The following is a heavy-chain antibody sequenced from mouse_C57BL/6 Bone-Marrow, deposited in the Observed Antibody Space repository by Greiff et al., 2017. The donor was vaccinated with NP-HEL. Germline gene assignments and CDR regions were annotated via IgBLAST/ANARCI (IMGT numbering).Heavy chain of an antibody. CDR2: IYPGSGNT. D-gene: IGHD4-1*01. CDR1: GYTFTDYY. Sequence: QVQLQQSGAELVRPGASVKLSCKASGYTFTDYYINWVKQRPGQGLEWIARIYPGSGNTYYNEKFKGKDTLTAEKSSSTAYMQLSSLTSEDSAVYFCARNWGKDYWGQGTTLTVSS. J-gene: IGHJ2*01. CDR3: ARNWGKDY. V-gene: IGHV1-76*01.